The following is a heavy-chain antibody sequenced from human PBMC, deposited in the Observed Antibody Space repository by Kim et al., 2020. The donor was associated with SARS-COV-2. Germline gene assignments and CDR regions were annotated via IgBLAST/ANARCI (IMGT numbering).Heavy chain of an antibody. CDR1: GFTFSFYS. CDR3: ARSTVETAMELTAFEL. V-gene: IGHV3-21*01. Sequence: GGSLRLSCAASGFTFSFYSMNWVRQAPGKGLEWVASISTSSNYIYYADSMKGRFTISRDNAKNSLYLQMNSLRAEDTAVYYCARSTVETAMELTAFELWGQGTLLSVSS. D-gene: IGHD2-21*02. CDR2: ISTSSNYI. J-gene: IGHJ3*01.